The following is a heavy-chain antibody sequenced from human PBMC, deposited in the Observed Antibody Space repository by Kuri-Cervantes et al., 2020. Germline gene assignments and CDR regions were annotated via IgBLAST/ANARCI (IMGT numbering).Heavy chain of an antibody. J-gene: IGHJ4*02. CDR1: GFSFDDYA. V-gene: IGHV3-11*04. CDR2: ISSSGSTI. CDR3: ARDVYCSGGSGYSEGYYFDY. D-gene: IGHD2-15*01. Sequence: GESLNISCAASGFSFDDYAMHWVQDARGKGLGWVSYISSSGSTIYYANSVKGRSTTSRDNAKNSLYLQMNCLRAEDTGVYYWARDVYCSGGSGYSEGYYFDYWGQGTLVTVSS.